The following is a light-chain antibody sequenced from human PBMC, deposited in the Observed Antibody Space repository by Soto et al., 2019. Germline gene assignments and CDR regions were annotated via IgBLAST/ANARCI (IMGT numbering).Light chain of an antibody. Sequence: DVQMTQSPSSLSASVGDRVTITCRASQDINSYLAWYQQKPGNAPKSLIYGASSLQTGVPSRFSGSASGTDFTLTISNLQPEDSATYYCQQDNIYPLTFGGGTKVEIK. V-gene: IGKV1D-16*01. J-gene: IGKJ4*01. CDR2: GAS. CDR3: QQDNIYPLT. CDR1: QDINSY.